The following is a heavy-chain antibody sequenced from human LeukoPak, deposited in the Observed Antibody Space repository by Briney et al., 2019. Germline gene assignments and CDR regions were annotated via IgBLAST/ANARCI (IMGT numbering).Heavy chain of an antibody. CDR2: MNPNSGNT. Sequence: GASVKVSCKASGYTFTSYDINWVRQATGQGLEWMGWMNPNSGNTGYAQKFQGRVTMTRNTSISTAYMELSSLRSEDTAVYYCARGTWIQFNYYYYYGMDVWGQGTTVTVSS. V-gene: IGHV1-8*01. D-gene: IGHD5-12*01. CDR1: GYTFTSYD. CDR3: ARGTWIQFNYYYYYGMDV. J-gene: IGHJ6*02.